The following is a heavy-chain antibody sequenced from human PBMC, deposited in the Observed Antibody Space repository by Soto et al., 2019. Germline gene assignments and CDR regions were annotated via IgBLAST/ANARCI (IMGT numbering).Heavy chain of an antibody. Sequence: QVQLVESRGGVVQPGRSLRLSCAASGFTFSSYGMHWVRQAPGKGREWVAVIWYDGSNKYYADSVKGRLTISRDNSKNTLYLQMNSLRAEDTAVYYCAREVGGEPEPLWPTLNWFDPWGQGTLVTVSS. CDR3: AREVGGEPEPLWPTLNWFDP. CDR1: GFTFSSYG. V-gene: IGHV3-33*01. J-gene: IGHJ5*02. D-gene: IGHD3-10*01. CDR2: IWYDGSNK.